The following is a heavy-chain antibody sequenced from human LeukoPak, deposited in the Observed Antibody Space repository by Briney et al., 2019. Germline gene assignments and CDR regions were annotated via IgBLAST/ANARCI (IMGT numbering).Heavy chain of an antibody. J-gene: IGHJ2*01. Sequence: TSETLSLTCIVSGSSVSTFYWSWLRQSPGTGLEWIGFVHDTGSTAYNPSLKSRVTISLETSKNQLSQMLTSVTAADTAMYYCARGSTDVYWYLDVWGRGTLVTVSS. CDR1: GSSVSTFY. CDR3: ARGSTDVYWYLDV. CDR2: VHDTGST. V-gene: IGHV4-59*02. D-gene: IGHD1-26*01.